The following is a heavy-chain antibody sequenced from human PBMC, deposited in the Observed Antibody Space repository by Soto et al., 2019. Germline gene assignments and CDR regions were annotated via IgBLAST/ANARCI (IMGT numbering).Heavy chain of an antibody. CDR2: IGTSSSYI. V-gene: IGHV3-21*01. CDR3: ARDSVRDYLYYYYGMDV. Sequence: GGSLRLSCAASGFTFSSYTMNWVRQAPGRGLEWVSSIGTSSSYIYYADSVKGRFTISRDNAKDSLFLQMNSLRADDTAVYYCARDSVRDYLYYYYGMDVWGQGTTVTVSS. D-gene: IGHD4-17*01. CDR1: GFTFSSYT. J-gene: IGHJ6*02.